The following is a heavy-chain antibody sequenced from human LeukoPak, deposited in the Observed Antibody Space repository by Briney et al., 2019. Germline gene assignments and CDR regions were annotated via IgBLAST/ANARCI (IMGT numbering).Heavy chain of an antibody. V-gene: IGHV3-23*01. CDR3: AKRRAVITMIVVGNDY. J-gene: IGHJ4*02. CDR2: ISGSGGDT. CDR1: GFTISSYG. D-gene: IGHD3-22*01. Sequence: GGSLRLSCAGSGFTISSYGMSWVRQAPGKGLEWVSAISGSGGDTYYADSVKGRFTISRNNSKNTLYMQMNSLGAEDTAVYYCAKRRAVITMIVVGNDYWGQGTLVTVSS.